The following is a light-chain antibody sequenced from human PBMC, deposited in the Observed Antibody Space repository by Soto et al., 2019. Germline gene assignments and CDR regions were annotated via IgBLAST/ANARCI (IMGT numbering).Light chain of an antibody. V-gene: IGKV1-33*01. Sequence: DIQMTQSPSSLSASVGDRVIITCQASQDIGNYLNWYQQIPGKAPKLLIFDASNLESGVPSRFCGSGSGTDFTFTISSLQPEDIATYYCQQYETLPITFGQGTRLEIK. J-gene: IGKJ5*01. CDR3: QQYETLPIT. CDR1: QDIGNY. CDR2: DAS.